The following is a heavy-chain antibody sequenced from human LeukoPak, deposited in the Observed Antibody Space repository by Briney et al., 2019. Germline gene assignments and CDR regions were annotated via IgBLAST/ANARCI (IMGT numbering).Heavy chain of an antibody. CDR3: AIVGATAAFDI. V-gene: IGHV1-18*01. J-gene: IGHJ3*02. CDR1: GFTFSSYW. CDR2: ISAYNGNT. Sequence: GGSLRLSCAASGFTFSSYWISWVRQAPGEGLEWMGWISAYNGNTNCAQKLQGRVTMTTDTSTSTAYMELRSLRSDDTAVYYCAIVGATAAFDIWGQGTMVTVSS. D-gene: IGHD1-26*01.